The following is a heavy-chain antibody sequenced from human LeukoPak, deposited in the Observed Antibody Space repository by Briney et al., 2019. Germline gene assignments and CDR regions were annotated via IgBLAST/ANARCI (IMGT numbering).Heavy chain of an antibody. D-gene: IGHD2-2*01. Sequence: PSETLSLTRAVYGGSFSGYYWSWIRQPPGKGLEWIGEINHSGSTNYNPSLKSRVIISVDTSKNQFSLKLSSVTAADTAVYYCARFGCSSTSCYVYAFDIWGQGTMVTVSS. CDR2: INHSGST. J-gene: IGHJ3*02. CDR1: GGSFSGYY. CDR3: ARFGCSSTSCYVYAFDI. V-gene: IGHV4-34*01.